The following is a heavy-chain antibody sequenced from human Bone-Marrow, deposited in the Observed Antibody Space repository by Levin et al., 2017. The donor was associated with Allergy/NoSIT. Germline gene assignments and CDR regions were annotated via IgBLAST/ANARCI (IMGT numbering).Heavy chain of an antibody. Sequence: SVKVSCKASGGTFSSYAISWVRQAPGQGLEWMGGIIPIFGTANYAQKFQGRVTITADESTSTAYMELSSLRSEDTAVYYCASHDLRGGSWEGSLLDYWGQGTLVTVSS. J-gene: IGHJ4*02. CDR2: IIPIFGTA. V-gene: IGHV1-69*13. D-gene: IGHD2-15*01. CDR1: GGTFSSYA. CDR3: ASHDLRGGSWEGSLLDY.